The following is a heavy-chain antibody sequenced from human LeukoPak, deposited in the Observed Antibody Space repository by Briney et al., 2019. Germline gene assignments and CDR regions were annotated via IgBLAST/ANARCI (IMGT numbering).Heavy chain of an antibody. CDR2: IYYSGST. D-gene: IGHD3-10*01. Sequence: PSETLSLTCTVSGASFSSSSYYWGWIRQPPGKGLEWIGSIYYSGSTYYNPSLKSRVTMSVDTSKNQFSLKLSSVTAADTAVYYCARGPYRARRGVITKYVFDYWGQGTLVTVSS. CDR3: ARGPYRARRGVITKYVFDY. J-gene: IGHJ4*02. V-gene: IGHV4-39*01. CDR1: GASFSSSSYY.